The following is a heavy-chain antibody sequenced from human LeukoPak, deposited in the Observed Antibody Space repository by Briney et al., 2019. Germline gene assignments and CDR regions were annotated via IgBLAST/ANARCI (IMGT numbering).Heavy chain of an antibody. V-gene: IGHV4-59*01. CDR2: IYHSGST. Sequence: SETLSLTCTVSGGSISSYYWSWIRQPPGKGLEWIGYIYHSGSTNYNPSLKSRVTISLDTSKNQFSLKLSSVTAADTAVYYCARSWYNYGYYGFDYWGQGTLVTVSS. CDR3: ARSWYNYGYYGFDY. J-gene: IGHJ4*02. D-gene: IGHD5-18*01. CDR1: GGSISSYY.